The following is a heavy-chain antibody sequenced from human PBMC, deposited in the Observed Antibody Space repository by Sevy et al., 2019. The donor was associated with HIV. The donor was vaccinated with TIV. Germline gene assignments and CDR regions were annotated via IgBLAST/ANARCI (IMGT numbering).Heavy chain of an antibody. CDR3: ARDHPGYNPFDN. Sequence: GGSLRLSCAGSGFTFSTYAMHWVRQAPGKGLEWLAVISYDGSLKFHTDSVRGRFTISRDNSKNTVYLQMNSLRAEDTAVYYCARDHPGYNPFDNWGQGTLVTVSS. D-gene: IGHD5-12*01. CDR1: GFTFSTYA. J-gene: IGHJ4*02. V-gene: IGHV3-30*03. CDR2: ISYDGSLK.